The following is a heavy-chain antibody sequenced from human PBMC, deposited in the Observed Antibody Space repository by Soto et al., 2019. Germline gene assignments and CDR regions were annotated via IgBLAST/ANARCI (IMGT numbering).Heavy chain of an antibody. D-gene: IGHD3-9*01. J-gene: IGHJ4*02. CDR2: IIPIFGTA. CDR1: GGTFSSYA. Sequence: QVQLVQSGAEVKKPGSSVKVSCKASGGTFSSYAISWVRQAPGQGLEWMGGIIPIFGTANYAQKFQGRVTFAADQSTGKPYKGVGSLGYEEPGVYYWGRLGGDILAGYLDYCGQGPLVTVSS. CDR3: GRLGGDILAGYLDY. V-gene: IGHV1-69*01.